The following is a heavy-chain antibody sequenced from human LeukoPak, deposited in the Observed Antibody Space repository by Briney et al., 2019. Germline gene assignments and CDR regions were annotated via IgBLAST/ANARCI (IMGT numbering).Heavy chain of an antibody. Sequence: GGSLRLSCAASGFTFSSYAMSWVRQAPGKGLEWVSAISGSGGSTYYADSVKGRFTIFRDNSKNTLYLQMNSLRAEDTAVYYCAKTGDSPWGVPGYFDYWGQGTLVTVSS. J-gene: IGHJ4*02. V-gene: IGHV3-23*01. CDR2: ISGSGGST. CDR1: GFTFSSYA. D-gene: IGHD4-17*01. CDR3: AKTGDSPWGVPGYFDY.